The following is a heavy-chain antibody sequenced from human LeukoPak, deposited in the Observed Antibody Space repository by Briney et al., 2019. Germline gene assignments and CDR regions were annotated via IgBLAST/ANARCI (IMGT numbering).Heavy chain of an antibody. J-gene: IGHJ4*02. CDR1: GGSISSCY. CDR2: INHSGST. D-gene: IGHD3-10*01. CDR3: ASTRPRITMVRGAKKAPRCFDY. V-gene: IGHV4-34*01. Sequence: SETLSLTCTVSGGSISSCYWSWIRQPPGKGLEWIGEINHSGSTNYNPSLKSRVTISVDTSKNQFSLKLSSVTAADTAVYYCASTRPRITMVRGAKKAPRCFDYWGQGTLVTVSS.